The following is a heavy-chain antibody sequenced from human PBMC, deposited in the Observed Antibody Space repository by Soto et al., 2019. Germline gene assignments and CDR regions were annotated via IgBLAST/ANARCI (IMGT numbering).Heavy chain of an antibody. CDR3: ARHENSYGYSWFDP. CDR1: GGSISSSSYY. J-gene: IGHJ5*02. D-gene: IGHD5-18*01. CDR2: IYYSGST. V-gene: IGHV4-39*01. Sequence: SETXSLTCTVSGGSISSSSYYWGWIRQPPGKGLEWIGSIYYSGSTYYNPSLKSRVTISVDTSKNQFSLKLSSVTAADTAAYYCARHENSYGYSWFDPWGQGTLVTVSS.